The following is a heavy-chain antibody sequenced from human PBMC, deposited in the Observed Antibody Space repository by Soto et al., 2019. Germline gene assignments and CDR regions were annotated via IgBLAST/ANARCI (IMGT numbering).Heavy chain of an antibody. V-gene: IGHV4-34*01. D-gene: IGHD3-10*01. CDR1: GGSFSGYY. CDR3: ARGLYEDIYGSGIAPPFYYYYGMDV. Sequence: SETLSLTCAVYGGSFSGYYWSWIRQPPGKGLEWIGEINHSGSTNYNPSLKSRVTISVDTSRNQFSLKLSSVTAADTAVYYCARGLYEDIYGSGIAPPFYYYYGMDVWGQGTTVTVSS. CDR2: INHSGST. J-gene: IGHJ6*02.